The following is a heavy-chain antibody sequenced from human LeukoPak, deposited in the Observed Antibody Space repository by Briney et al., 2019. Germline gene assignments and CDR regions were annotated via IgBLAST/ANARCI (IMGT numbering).Heavy chain of an antibody. CDR1: EFTLSNSH. CDR3: ARVYRYFDY. V-gene: IGHV3-53*01. J-gene: IGHJ4*02. D-gene: IGHD3-16*02. CDR2: IYSGGST. Sequence: PGGSLRLSCAASEFTLSNSHMSWVRQTPGKGLEWVSVIYSGGSTYYADSVKGRFTISRDNSKNTLYLQMNSLRAEDTALYYCARVYRYFDYRGQGTLVTVSS.